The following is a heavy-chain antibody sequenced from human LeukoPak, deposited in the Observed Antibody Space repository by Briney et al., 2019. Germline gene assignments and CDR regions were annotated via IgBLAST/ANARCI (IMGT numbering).Heavy chain of an antibody. Sequence: PSETLSLTCTVFGGSISSYYWSWIRQSPGKGLEWIGYIYYSGSTNYNPSLKSRVTISVDTSKNQFSLKLSSVTAADTAVYYCASGPYCSGGSCYYHFDYWGQGTLVTVSS. V-gene: IGHV4-59*08. CDR2: IYYSGST. CDR1: GGSISSYY. J-gene: IGHJ4*02. CDR3: ASGPYCSGGSCYYHFDY. D-gene: IGHD2-15*01.